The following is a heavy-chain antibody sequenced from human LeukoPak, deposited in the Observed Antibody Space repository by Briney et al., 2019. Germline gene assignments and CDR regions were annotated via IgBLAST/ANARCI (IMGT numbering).Heavy chain of an antibody. CDR2: ISFDAKNK. CDR1: GFTFSSYA. D-gene: IGHD6-19*01. V-gene: IGHV3-30*09. CDR3: AKDFGWLVLFVPDAFDI. J-gene: IGHJ3*02. Sequence: PGGSLRLSCAASGFTFSSYAMHWVRQAPGKGLEWVAIISFDAKNKYYTDSVKGRSVISRDNLKNFMYLQMNSLRAEDTAVYYCAKDFGWLVLFVPDAFDIWGQGTMVTVSS.